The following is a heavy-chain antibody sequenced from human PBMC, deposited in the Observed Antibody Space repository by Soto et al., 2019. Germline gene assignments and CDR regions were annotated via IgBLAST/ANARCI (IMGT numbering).Heavy chain of an antibody. Sequence: QVQLVESGGGVVQPGRSLRLSCAAFGFTFSKYGMHWVRQAPGKGLEWVAVISYDGGNKYYADSVKGRFTISRDNSKNTLYLQMDSLRAEDTAIYYCAKDTGDYVFDYWGQGTLVTVSS. CDR1: GFTFSKYG. CDR2: ISYDGGNK. CDR3: AKDTGDYVFDY. V-gene: IGHV3-30*18. D-gene: IGHD4-17*01. J-gene: IGHJ4*02.